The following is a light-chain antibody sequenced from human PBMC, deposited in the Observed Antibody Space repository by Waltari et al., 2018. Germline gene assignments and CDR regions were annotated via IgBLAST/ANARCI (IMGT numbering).Light chain of an antibody. Sequence: EIVLTQSPANLSLSPGERATLSCRASQDIDDLFTWFQQRPGQVPRLLIYGASNRAADIPARFSGSGSGKDFILTISSLEPEDFAVYYCQQRINWPLTFGGGTTVDIK. V-gene: IGKV3D-11*01. J-gene: IGKJ4*01. CDR2: GAS. CDR3: QQRINWPLT. CDR1: QDIDDL.